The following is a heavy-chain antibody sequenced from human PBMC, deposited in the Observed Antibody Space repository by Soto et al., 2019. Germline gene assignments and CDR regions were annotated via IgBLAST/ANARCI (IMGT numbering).Heavy chain of an antibody. V-gene: IGHV4-4*02. CDR3: ARVFRHGTYDMDA. CDR1: GGSISSSNW. CDR2: IYHSGST. J-gene: IGHJ6*02. D-gene: IGHD1-26*01. Sequence: PSETLSLTCAVSGGSISSSNWWSWVRQPPGKGLEWIGEIYHSGSTNYNPSLKSRVTISIDKSKNQFSLKLSSVTAADTAVYYCARVFRHGTYDMDAWGQGTTVTVSS.